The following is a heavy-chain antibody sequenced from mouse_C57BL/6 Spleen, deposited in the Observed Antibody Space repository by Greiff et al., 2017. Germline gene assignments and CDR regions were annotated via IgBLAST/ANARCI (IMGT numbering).Heavy chain of an antibody. CDR3: AETLIYYDYDWYFDV. CDR2: ISDGGSYT. D-gene: IGHD2-4*01. Sequence: EVKLMESGGGLVKPGGSLKLSCAASGFTFSSHAMSWVRQTPEKRLEWGATISDGGSYTYDPDNVKGRFTISRDNAKNNLYLQMSHLKSEDTAMYYCAETLIYYDYDWYFDVWGTGTTVTVSS. V-gene: IGHV5-4*03. J-gene: IGHJ1*03. CDR1: GFTFSSHA.